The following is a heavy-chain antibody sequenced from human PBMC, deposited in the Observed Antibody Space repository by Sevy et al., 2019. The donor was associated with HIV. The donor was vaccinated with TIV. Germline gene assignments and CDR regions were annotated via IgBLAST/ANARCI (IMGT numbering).Heavy chain of an antibody. Sequence: GGSLRLSCTASGFSFSSDWMHWVRQAPGKGLMWVSHISPGGSTTRYADSVKGRFTSSRDNAKNTLFLQMNSLRAEDTAVYYCARVGVYGSSQQKNSWGQGAQVTVSS. CDR2: ISPGGSTT. V-gene: IGHV3-74*01. CDR3: ARVGVYGSSQQKNS. J-gene: IGHJ4*02. D-gene: IGHD6-13*01. CDR1: GFSFSSDW.